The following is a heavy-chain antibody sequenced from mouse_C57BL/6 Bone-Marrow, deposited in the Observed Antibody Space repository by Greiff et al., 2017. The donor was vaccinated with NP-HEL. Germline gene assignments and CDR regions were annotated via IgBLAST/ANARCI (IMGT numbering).Heavy chain of an antibody. CDR1: GYTFTSYW. V-gene: IGHV1-69*01. CDR3: ARLLLWYFDV. J-gene: IGHJ1*03. Sequence: QVQLQQSGAELVMPGASVKLSCKASGYTFTSYWMHWVKQRPGQGLEWIGEIDPSDSYTNYNQKFKGKSTLTVDKSSSTAYMQLSSLTSEDSAVYYCARLLLWYFDVWGTGTTVTVSS. D-gene: IGHD1-1*01. CDR2: IDPSDSYT.